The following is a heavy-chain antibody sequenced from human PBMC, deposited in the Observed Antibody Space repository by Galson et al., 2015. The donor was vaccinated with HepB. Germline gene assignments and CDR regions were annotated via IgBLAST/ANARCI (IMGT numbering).Heavy chain of an antibody. D-gene: IGHD6-19*01. CDR2: ISYNGKTE. Sequence: SLRLSCAASGFTFRNYGMHWVRQAPGKGLEWLAFISYNGKTEYYADSVRDRFTISRDNAKNTLYLQVNSLRPEDTGVYFCATFRDAVAGNGVPGWGQGTLVTVSS. CDR1: GFTFRNYG. V-gene: IGHV3-30*02. CDR3: ATFRDAVAGNGVPG. J-gene: IGHJ4*02.